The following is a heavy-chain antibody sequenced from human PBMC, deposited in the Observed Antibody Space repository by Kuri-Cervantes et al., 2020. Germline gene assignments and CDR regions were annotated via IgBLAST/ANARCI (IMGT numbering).Heavy chain of an antibody. V-gene: IGHV4-59*01. D-gene: IGHD5-12*01. CDR3: AREYSGYEDSYYFDY. J-gene: IGHJ4*02. CDR1: GGSISSYY. Sequence: SETLSLTCTVSGGSISSYYWSWIRQPPGKGLEWIGYIYYSGSTNYNPSLKSRVTISVDTSKNQFSLKLSSVTAADTAVYYCAREYSGYEDSYYFDYWGQGTLVTDSS. CDR2: IYYSGST.